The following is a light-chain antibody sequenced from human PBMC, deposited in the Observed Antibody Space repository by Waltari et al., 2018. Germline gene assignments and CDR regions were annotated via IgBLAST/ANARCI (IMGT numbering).Light chain of an antibody. CDR3: LQVNSFPRT. V-gene: IGKV1-12*01. CDR1: QGISSR. CDR2: DAS. J-gene: IGKJ1*01. Sequence: DIQLSQSPSSVSASVGDRVTLTCRASQGISSRLAWYQQKLGKAPQLLIDDASSLHSGVPSRFSGSGSGTDFTLTISSLQPEDFATYYCLQVNSFPRTFGQGTKVEVK.